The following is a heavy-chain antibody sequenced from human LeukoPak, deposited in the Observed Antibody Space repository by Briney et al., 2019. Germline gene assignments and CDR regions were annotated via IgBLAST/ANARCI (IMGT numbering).Heavy chain of an antibody. CDR2: ISSSSSTI. V-gene: IGHV3-48*01. Sequence: GGSLRLSCAASGFTFSSYSMNWVRQAPGKGLEWVSYISSSSSTIYYADSVKGRFTISRDNAMNSVYLQMNSLRAEDTAVYYCARDPTSLGYCSGGSCYSNSEDYYFDYWGQGTLVTVSS. J-gene: IGHJ4*02. CDR3: ARDPTSLGYCSGGSCYSNSEDYYFDY. CDR1: GFTFSSYS. D-gene: IGHD2-15*01.